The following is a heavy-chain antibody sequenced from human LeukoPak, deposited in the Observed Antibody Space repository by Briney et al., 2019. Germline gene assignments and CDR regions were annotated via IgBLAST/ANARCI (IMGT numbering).Heavy chain of an antibody. Sequence: SVTLSLICALYVDSLNDYYWNWLRHPPGKGLEWLGEFNLCGSITYNPSLKSRVTISLDESKNQFSLKLSYVTAADTAVYFCARGSREMSSSWYRGVYYYMDVWGKGTTVTVSS. V-gene: IGHV4-34*01. D-gene: IGHD6-13*01. CDR2: FNLCGSI. CDR1: VDSLNDYY. CDR3: ARGSREMSSSWYRGVYYYMDV. J-gene: IGHJ6*03.